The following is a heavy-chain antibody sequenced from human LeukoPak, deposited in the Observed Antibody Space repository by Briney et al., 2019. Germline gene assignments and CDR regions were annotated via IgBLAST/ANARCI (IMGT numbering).Heavy chain of an antibody. CDR2: IYHSGST. CDR3: AREGDSSSSSNWFDP. CDR1: GGSISSGGYY. V-gene: IGHV4-30-2*01. Sequence: SQTLSLTCTVSGGSISSGGYYWSWIRQPPGEGLEWIGYIYHSGSTYYNPSLKSRVTISVDRSKNQFSLKLSSVTAADTAVYYCAREGDSSSSSNWFDPWGQGTLVTASS. D-gene: IGHD6-6*01. J-gene: IGHJ5*02.